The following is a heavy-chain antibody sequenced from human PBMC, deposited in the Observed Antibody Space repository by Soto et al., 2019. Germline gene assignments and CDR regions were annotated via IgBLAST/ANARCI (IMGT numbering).Heavy chain of an antibody. J-gene: IGHJ1*01. D-gene: IGHD3-3*01. Sequence: QVQLVESGGRVVQPGGSLRLSCAASGFMFSRYAIHWVRQAPGNGLEWVAVISKDGSVKYYADSVRGRFSISRDKSKNTVYLEMNGMRDDDTAVFYCARSRSGAVPDSFGYWGQGTLVTVSS. V-gene: IGHV3-30-3*01. CDR2: ISKDGSVK. CDR3: ARSRSGAVPDSFGY. CDR1: GFMFSRYA.